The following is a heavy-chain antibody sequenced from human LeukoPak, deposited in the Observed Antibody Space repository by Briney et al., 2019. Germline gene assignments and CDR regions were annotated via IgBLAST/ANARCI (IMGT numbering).Heavy chain of an antibody. J-gene: IGHJ4*02. Sequence: SETLSLTCTVSGGSISSYYWSWIRQPPGKGLEWIGYIYYTGNTNYNPSLKSRVTISVDTSKNQFSLKLSSVTAADTAVYYCARENWGSGGFDYWGQGTLVTVSS. CDR1: GGSISSYY. V-gene: IGHV4-59*01. CDR2: IYYTGNT. CDR3: ARENWGSGGFDY. D-gene: IGHD7-27*01.